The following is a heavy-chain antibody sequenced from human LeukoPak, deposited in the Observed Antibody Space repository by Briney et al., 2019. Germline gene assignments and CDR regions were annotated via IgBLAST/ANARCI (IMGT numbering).Heavy chain of an antibody. J-gene: IGHJ4*02. CDR2: IYYSGST. CDR1: GGSLSSYY. Sequence: KPSETPSLTCTVPGGSLSSYYWGWIRQPPGKGLEWIGYIYYSGSTNYNPSLKSRVTISVDTSKNQFSLKLSSVTAADTAVYYCARTSGTSFDYWGQGTLVTVSS. D-gene: IGHD1-14*01. CDR3: ARTSGTSFDY. V-gene: IGHV4-59*01.